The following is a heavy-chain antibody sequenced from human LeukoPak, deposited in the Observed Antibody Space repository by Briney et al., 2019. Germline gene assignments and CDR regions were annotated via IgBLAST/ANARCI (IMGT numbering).Heavy chain of an antibody. J-gene: IGHJ6*03. CDR1: GFTFSSYG. CDR2: IRYDGSNK. Sequence: GGSLRLSCAVSGFTFSSYGMHWVRQAPGKGLEWVAFIRYDGSNKYYADSVKGRFTISRDNSKNTLYLQMNSLRAEDTAVYYCAKEGITIFGVVPSGDYYMDVWGKGTTVTVSS. CDR3: AKEGITIFGVVPSGDYYMDV. D-gene: IGHD3-3*01. V-gene: IGHV3-30*02.